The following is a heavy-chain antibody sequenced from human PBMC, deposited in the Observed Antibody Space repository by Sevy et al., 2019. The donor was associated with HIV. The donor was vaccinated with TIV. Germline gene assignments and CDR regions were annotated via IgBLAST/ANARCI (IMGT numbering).Heavy chain of an antibody. CDR1: GGSFSGYY. J-gene: IGHJ5*02. Sequence: SETLSLTCAVYGGSFSGYYWNWIRKSPGKGLEWIGEINHTGSTHYNPSLKSRVTISVDTSKNQFSLRLNSVTAADTAVYYRARPPPILVVPYGPSWFDPWGQGAPVTVSS. CDR2: INHTGST. D-gene: IGHD2-2*01. V-gene: IGHV4-34*01. CDR3: ARPPPILVVPYGPSWFDP.